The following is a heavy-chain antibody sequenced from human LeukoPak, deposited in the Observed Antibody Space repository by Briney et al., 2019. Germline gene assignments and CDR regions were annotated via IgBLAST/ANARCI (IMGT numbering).Heavy chain of an antibody. J-gene: IGHJ4*02. V-gene: IGHV4-31*03. CDR2: IYYSGST. CDR1: GGSISSSYYY. D-gene: IGHD6-13*01. Sequence: SETLSLTCTVSGGSISSSYYYWGWIRQHPGKGLEWIGYIYYSGSTYYNPSLKSRVTISVDTSKNQFSLKLSSVTAADTAVYYCARDVIERESSSWYPITYWGQGTLVTVSS. CDR3: ARDVIERESSSWYPITY.